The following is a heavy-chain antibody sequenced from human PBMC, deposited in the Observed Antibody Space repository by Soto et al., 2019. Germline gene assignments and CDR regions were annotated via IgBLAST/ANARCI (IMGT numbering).Heavy chain of an antibody. V-gene: IGHV3-30-3*01. Sequence: PGGSLRLSCAASGFSFSSYTMYWVRQAPGKGLEWVAVISYDGNDKYYADSVKGRITISRDNSKNTLYLQVNSLRAEDTAVYYCARAQTRECSGGTCYDANWFDPWGQGTQVTVSS. CDR1: GFSFSSYT. CDR3: ARAQTRECSGGTCYDANWFDP. J-gene: IGHJ5*02. CDR2: ISYDGNDK. D-gene: IGHD2-15*01.